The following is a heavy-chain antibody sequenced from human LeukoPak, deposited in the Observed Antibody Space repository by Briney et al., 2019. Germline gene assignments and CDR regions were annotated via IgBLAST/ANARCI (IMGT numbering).Heavy chain of an antibody. V-gene: IGHV3-23*01. D-gene: IGHD6-13*01. Sequence: PGGCLRLSCAASGFTFNSYAMSWVRQAPGKGLEWVSAISGSGGSTYYADSVKGRFTISRDNSKNTLYLQMNSLRAEDTAVYYCAKEIAAAGTVYFDYWGQGTLVTVSS. CDR3: AKEIAAAGTVYFDY. CDR2: ISGSGGST. CDR1: GFTFNSYA. J-gene: IGHJ4*02.